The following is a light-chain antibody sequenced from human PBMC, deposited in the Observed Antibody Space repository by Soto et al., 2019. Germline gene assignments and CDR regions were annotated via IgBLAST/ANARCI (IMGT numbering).Light chain of an antibody. CDR3: QQSFTTPYT. Sequence: DIQMTQSPSSLSASVGDRVTISCRASQSISNYLNWYQQKPGKVPKLLIYAATSLQSGVPSRFSGSGSGTDFTLTISSLQPEDFATYYCQQSFTTPYTFGQGTNLAIK. CDR2: AAT. V-gene: IGKV1-39*01. J-gene: IGKJ2*01. CDR1: QSISNY.